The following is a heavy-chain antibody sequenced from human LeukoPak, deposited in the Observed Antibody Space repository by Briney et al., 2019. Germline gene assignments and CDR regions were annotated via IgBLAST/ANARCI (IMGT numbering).Heavy chain of an antibody. D-gene: IGHD6-19*01. CDR3: ATPKAFSGWYGDYFDY. J-gene: IGHJ4*02. Sequence: GASVKVSCKASGYTFTSYGISWVRQAPGQGLEWMGWISAYNGNTNYAQKFQGRVTITADESTSTAYMELSSLRSEDTAVYYCATPKAFSGWYGDYFDYWGQGTLVTVSS. CDR1: GYTFTSYG. V-gene: IGHV1-18*01. CDR2: ISAYNGNT.